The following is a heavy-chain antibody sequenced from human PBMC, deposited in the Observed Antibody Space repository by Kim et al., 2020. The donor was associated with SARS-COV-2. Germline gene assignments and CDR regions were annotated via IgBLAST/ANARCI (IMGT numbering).Heavy chain of an antibody. CDR1: GFTFSSYS. J-gene: IGHJ4*02. CDR3: ARVSGNWNPPQHFDY. V-gene: IGHV3-21*01. D-gene: IGHD1-20*01. Sequence: GGSLRLSCAASGFTFSSYSMNWVRQAPGKGLEWVSSISSSSSYIYYADSVKGRFTISRDNAKNSLYLQMNSLRAEDTAVYYCARVSGNWNPPQHFDYWGQGTLVTVSS. CDR2: ISSSSSYI.